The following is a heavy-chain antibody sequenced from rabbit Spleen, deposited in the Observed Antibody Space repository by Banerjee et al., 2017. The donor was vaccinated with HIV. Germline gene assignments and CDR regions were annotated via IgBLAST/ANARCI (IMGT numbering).Heavy chain of an antibody. CDR1: GLDFSSSYW. J-gene: IGHJ4*01. V-gene: IGHV1S45*01. D-gene: IGHD2-1*01. CDR3: ARGSAAMTMVITGYYLNL. CDR2: IDTISGST. Sequence: QQQLEESGGDLVKPEGSLTLTCTASGLDFSSSYWICWVRQAPGKGLEWIGHIDTISGSTFYASWAKGRFTISKTSSTTVTLEMTSLTAADTATYFCARGSAAMTMVITGYYLNLWGQGTLVTVS.